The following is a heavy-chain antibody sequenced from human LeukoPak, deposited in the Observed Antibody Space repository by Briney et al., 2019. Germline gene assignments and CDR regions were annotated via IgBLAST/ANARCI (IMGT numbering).Heavy chain of an antibody. D-gene: IGHD3-10*01. V-gene: IGHV4-61*02. CDR2: IYTNGST. CDR1: GGSISSNSYY. Sequence: PSETLSLTCTVSGGSISSNSYYWSWIRQPAVKGLEWIGRIYTNGSTNYNPSLKRRVTISVDTSKNQFSLKLSSVTAADTAVYYCARDRRDMVRGINIVRQYHYYYYMDVWGKGTTVTVSS. J-gene: IGHJ6*03. CDR3: ARDRRDMVRGINIVRQYHYYYYMDV.